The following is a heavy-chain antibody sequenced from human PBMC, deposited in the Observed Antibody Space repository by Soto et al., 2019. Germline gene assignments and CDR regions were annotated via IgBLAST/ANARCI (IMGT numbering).Heavy chain of an antibody. Sequence: LRLSFAASGFIFYDCSMHWVRQAPGKGLEWVSLVSWNGESTYYVDSVKGRFTISRESSTNSLYLQMDNLRTEDSAVYYCAKDVGRGQFLVFDHWGQVTSVTVSS. J-gene: IGHJ4*02. V-gene: IGHV3-43*01. CDR2: VSWNGEST. CDR3: AKDVGRGQFLVFDH. CDR1: GFIFYDCS. D-gene: IGHD1-26*01.